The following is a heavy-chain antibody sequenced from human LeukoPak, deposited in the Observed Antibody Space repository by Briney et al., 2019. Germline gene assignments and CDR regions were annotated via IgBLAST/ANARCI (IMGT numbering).Heavy chain of an antibody. CDR2: ISAYNGNT. D-gene: IGHD3-9*01. Sequence: ASVKVSCKASGYTFTSYGISWVRQAPGQGLEWMGWISAYNGNTKYAQRLQGRVTMTTDTSATTAYVELRSLRSDDTGVYYCARDLIQYFYWLTMAGYWGQGTLVSVFS. J-gene: IGHJ4*02. CDR1: GYTFTSYG. CDR3: ARDLIQYFYWLTMAGY. V-gene: IGHV1-18*01.